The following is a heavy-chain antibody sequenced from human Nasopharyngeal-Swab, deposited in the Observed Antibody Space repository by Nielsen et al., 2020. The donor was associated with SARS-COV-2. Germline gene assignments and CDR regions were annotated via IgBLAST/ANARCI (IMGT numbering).Heavy chain of an antibody. V-gene: IGHV3-73*01. CDR1: GFTFSGSA. CDR2: IRSKAHNYAA. D-gene: IGHD5-12*01. CDR3: VRQTGYHFDS. Sequence: GGSLRLSCAASGFTFSGSAMHWVRQASGKGLEWVGRIRSKAHNYAAVYAALVEGRFTISRDDSKKTAFLQMDSLKSEDTAVYFCVRQTGYHFDSWGQGTLVTVSS. J-gene: IGHJ4*02.